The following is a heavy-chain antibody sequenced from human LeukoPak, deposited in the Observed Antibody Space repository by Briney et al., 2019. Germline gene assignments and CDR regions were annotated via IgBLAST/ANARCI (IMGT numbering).Heavy chain of an antibody. CDR1: GGSISSSSYY. Sequence: SETLSLTCTVSGGSISSSSYYWGWIRQPPGKGLEWIGSIYYSGSTYYNPSLKSRVTISVDTSKSQFSLKLSSVTAADTAVYYCARDRDKSFDYWGQGTLVTVSS. V-gene: IGHV4-39*07. CDR2: IYYSGST. CDR3: ARDRDKSFDY. J-gene: IGHJ4*02.